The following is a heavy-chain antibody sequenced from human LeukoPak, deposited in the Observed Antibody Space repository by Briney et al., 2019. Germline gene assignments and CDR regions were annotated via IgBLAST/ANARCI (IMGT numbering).Heavy chain of an antibody. D-gene: IGHD1-26*01. Sequence: GASVKVSCKASGGTFSSYAISWVRQAPGQGLEWMGGIIPIFGTANHAQKFQGRVTITTDESTSTAYMELSSLRSEDTAVYYCARDPGFGGELLLDYWGQGTLVTVSS. CDR3: ARDPGFGGELLLDY. CDR1: GGTFSSYA. V-gene: IGHV1-69*05. J-gene: IGHJ4*02. CDR2: IIPIFGTA.